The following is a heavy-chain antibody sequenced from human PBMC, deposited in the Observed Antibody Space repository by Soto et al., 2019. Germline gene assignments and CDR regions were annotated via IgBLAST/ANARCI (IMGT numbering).Heavy chain of an antibody. V-gene: IGHV3-23*01. CDR2: FTASGSA. Sequence: GGSLRLSCAASGLTFPTSAMSWVRQAPGKGLEWVSTFTASGSALYADSVKGRFTISRDNSQNILHLEMSSLRVEDTAVYYCAREFAPGSPNYDYWGLGTLVTVPS. CDR3: AREFAPGSPNYDY. J-gene: IGHJ4*02. D-gene: IGHD3-10*01. CDR1: GLTFPTSA.